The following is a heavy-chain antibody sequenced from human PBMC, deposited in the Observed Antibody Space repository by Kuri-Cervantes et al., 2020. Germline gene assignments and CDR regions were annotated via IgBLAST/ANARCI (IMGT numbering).Heavy chain of an antibody. D-gene: IGHD7-27*01. J-gene: IGHJ3*02. CDR1: GFTFSSYA. CDR3: AKNLMVWGAFDI. V-gene: IGHV3-30-3*02. Sequence: GESLKISCAASGFTFSSYAMHWVRQAPGKGLEWVAVISYDGSNKYYADSVKGRFTISRDNSKNTLYLQMNSLRAEDTAVYYCAKNLMVWGAFDIWGQGTMVTVSS. CDR2: ISYDGSNK.